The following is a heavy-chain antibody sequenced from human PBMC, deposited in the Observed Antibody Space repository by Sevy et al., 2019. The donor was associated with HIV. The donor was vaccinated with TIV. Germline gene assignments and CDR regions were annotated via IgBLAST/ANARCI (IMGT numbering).Heavy chain of an antibody. V-gene: IGHV1-2*02. D-gene: IGHD3-10*01. CDR1: GYYFTGYY. J-gene: IGHJ4*02. CDR2: INPNGGGT. CDR3: ARSVYGSGTYLNDY. Sequence: ASVKVSCKASGYYFTGYYVHWVRQAPGQGLEWMGWINPNGGGTNIGQTFHGRVTMSRDTSITPAYMELIRLRSNDTGVYYCARSVYGSGTYLNDYWGQGTLVTVSS.